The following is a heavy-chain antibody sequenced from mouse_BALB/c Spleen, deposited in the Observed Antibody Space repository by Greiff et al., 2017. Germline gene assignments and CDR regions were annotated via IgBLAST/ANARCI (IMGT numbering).Heavy chain of an antibody. CDR1: GYTFTSYV. CDR3: ARSGFLTTVVAHWYFDV. D-gene: IGHD1-1*01. Sequence: EVQLQQSGPELVKPGASVKMSCKASGYTFTSYVMHWVKQKPGQGLEWIGYINPYNDGTKYNEKFKGKATLTSDKSSSTAYMELSSLTSEDSAVYYCARSGFLTTVVAHWYFDVWGAGTTVTVSS. V-gene: IGHV1-14*01. J-gene: IGHJ1*01. CDR2: INPYNDGT.